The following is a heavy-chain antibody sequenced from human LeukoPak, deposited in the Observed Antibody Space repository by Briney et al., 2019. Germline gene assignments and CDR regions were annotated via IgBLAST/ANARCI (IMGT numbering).Heavy chain of an antibody. Sequence: GGSLRLSCVASGFTFRNHGMHWVRQAPGKGLEWVAVIWYDGSNKYYADSVEGRFTISRDNSKNTLSLEMNSLRAEDTAVYYCARDRESRHFDFWGQGTLVTVSS. CDR2: IWYDGSNK. CDR3: ARDRESRHFDF. V-gene: IGHV3-33*01. J-gene: IGHJ4*02. D-gene: IGHD2-2*01. CDR1: GFTFRNHG.